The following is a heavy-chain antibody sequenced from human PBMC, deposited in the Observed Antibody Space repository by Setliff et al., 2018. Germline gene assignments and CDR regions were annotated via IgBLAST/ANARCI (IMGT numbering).Heavy chain of an antibody. D-gene: IGHD6-19*01. CDR1: GGSISSYY. CDR3: AREQWLDPPGYYYMDV. Sequence: PSETLSLTCTVSGGSISSYYWSWIRQPAGKGLEWIGHIYIGGSANYNPSLKGRVTMSIDTSKNQFSLKLNSVTAADMAVYYCAREQWLDPPGYYYMDVWAKGTTVTVS. V-gene: IGHV4-4*07. CDR2: IYIGGSA. J-gene: IGHJ6*03.